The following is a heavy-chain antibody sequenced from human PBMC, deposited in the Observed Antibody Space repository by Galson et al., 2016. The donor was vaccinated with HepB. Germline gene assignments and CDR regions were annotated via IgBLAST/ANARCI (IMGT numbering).Heavy chain of an antibody. CDR1: GFTFSTYG. CDR2: ISYDGSDK. J-gene: IGHJ4*02. D-gene: IGHD3-10*01. V-gene: IGHV3-30*18. Sequence: SLRLSCAASGFTFSTYGIHWVRQAPGKGLEWVTLISYDGSDKYYADSVKGRLTISRDNSKNTVILHMNSLRDEDTAVYYCAKGFGDSDQRGYWGQGTLVTVSS. CDR3: AKGFGDSDQRGY.